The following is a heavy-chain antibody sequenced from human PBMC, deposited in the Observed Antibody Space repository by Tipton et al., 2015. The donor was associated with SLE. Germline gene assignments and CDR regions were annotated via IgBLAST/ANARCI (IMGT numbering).Heavy chain of an antibody. V-gene: IGHV3-30*03. CDR3: ARGGIAAAGTGDY. CDR2: ISYAGTIK. D-gene: IGHD6-13*01. J-gene: IGHJ4*02. Sequence: SLRLSCAASGFTFSNYGMHWVRQAPGKGLEWVAVISYAGTIKYYADSVKGRFTIARDNSKNTLFLQMNSLRVEDTAVYYCARGGIAAAGTGDYWGQGTLVTVSS. CDR1: GFTFSNYG.